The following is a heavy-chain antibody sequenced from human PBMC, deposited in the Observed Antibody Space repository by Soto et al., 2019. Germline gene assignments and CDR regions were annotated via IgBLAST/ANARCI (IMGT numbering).Heavy chain of an antibody. V-gene: IGHV3-30-3*01. Sequence: GGSLRLSCAASGFTFSSYARHWVRQAPGKWLEWVAVISYDGSNKYYADSVKGRFTISRDNSKNTLYLRMNSLRAEDTAVYYCARDRSPRDTAMVHNWFDPWGQGXLVTVHS. CDR3: ARDRSPRDTAMVHNWFDP. J-gene: IGHJ5*02. CDR1: GFTFSSYA. CDR2: ISYDGSNK. D-gene: IGHD5-18*01.